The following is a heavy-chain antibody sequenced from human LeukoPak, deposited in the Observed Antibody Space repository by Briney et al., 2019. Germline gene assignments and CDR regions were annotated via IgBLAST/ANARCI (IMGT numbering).Heavy chain of an antibody. CDR2: VNPNGGST. CDR3: ARGYYYGSGSPPGYFDY. Sequence: GASVKVSCKTSGYRFTSYYMHWVRQAPGQGLEWMGIVNPNGGSTTYGQIFQGRVTMTRDTSTSTVYMELSSLRTDDTALYYCARGYYYGSGSPPGYFDYWGQGTLVTVSS. D-gene: IGHD3-10*01. CDR1: GYRFTSYY. V-gene: IGHV1-46*01. J-gene: IGHJ4*02.